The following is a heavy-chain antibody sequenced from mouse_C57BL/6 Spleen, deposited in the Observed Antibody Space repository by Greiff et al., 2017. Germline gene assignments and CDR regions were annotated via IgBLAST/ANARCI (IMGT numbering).Heavy chain of an antibody. CDR3: ATIYYYGSSSDYYAMDY. Sequence: QVQLQQPGAELVKPGASVKLSCKASGYTFTSYWMHWVKQRPGQGLEWIGMIHPNSGSTNYNEKFKSKATLTVDKSSSTAYMQLSSLTSEDSAVYYCATIYYYGSSSDYYAMDYWGQGTSVTVSS. CDR1: GYTFTSYW. V-gene: IGHV1-64*01. CDR2: IHPNSGST. J-gene: IGHJ4*01. D-gene: IGHD1-1*01.